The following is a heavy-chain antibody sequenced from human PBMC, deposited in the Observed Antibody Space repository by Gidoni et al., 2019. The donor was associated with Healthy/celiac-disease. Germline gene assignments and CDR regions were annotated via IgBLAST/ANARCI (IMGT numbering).Heavy chain of an antibody. J-gene: IGHJ6*02. CDR3: AAQQLWSSWDYYYYGMDV. CDR1: GGSISSSSYY. Sequence: QLQLQESGPGLVKPSEPLSLTCTVSGGSISSSSYYWGWIRQPPGKGLEWIGSIYYSGSTYYNPSLKSRVTISVDTAKNQFSLKLSAVTAADTAVYYCAAQQLWSSWDYYYYGMDVWGQGTTVTVSS. CDR2: IYYSGST. V-gene: IGHV4-39*01. D-gene: IGHD5-18*01.